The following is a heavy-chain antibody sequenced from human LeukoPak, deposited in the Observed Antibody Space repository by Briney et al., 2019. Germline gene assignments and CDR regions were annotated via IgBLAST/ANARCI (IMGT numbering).Heavy chain of an antibody. V-gene: IGHV4-39*07. CDR2: IYYSGST. D-gene: IGHD3/OR15-3a*01. Sequence: SETLSLTCTVSGGSISSSSYYWGWIRQPPVKGLEWIGSIYYSGSTYYNPSLKSRVTISVDTSKNQFSLKLSSVTATDTAVYYCARNEWIFGPPFDYWGQGTLVTVSS. CDR1: GGSISSSSYY. J-gene: IGHJ4*02. CDR3: ARNEWIFGPPFDY.